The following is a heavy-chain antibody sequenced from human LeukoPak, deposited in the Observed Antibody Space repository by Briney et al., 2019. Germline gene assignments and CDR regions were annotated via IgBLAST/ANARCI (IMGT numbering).Heavy chain of an antibody. CDR1: GFTFSNAW. V-gene: IGHV3-7*01. J-gene: IGHJ4*02. CDR3: ARDDFWSGYDY. Sequence: QPGGSLRLSCAASGFTFSNAWMSWVRQAPGKGLEWVANIKQDGSEKYYVDSVKGRFTISRDNAKNSLYLQMNSLRAEDTAVYYCARDDFWSGYDYWGQGTLVTVSS. CDR2: IKQDGSEK. D-gene: IGHD3-3*01.